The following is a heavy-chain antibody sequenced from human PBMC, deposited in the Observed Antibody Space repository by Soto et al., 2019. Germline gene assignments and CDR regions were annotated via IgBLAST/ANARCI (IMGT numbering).Heavy chain of an antibody. J-gene: IGHJ6*02. CDR2: IYHSGSS. V-gene: IGHV4-38-2*02. CDR1: ASSISIYY. D-gene: IGHD1-1*01. Sequence: QVHLQESGPGLVKPSETLSLTCAIGASSISIYYWGWIRQPPGKGLEWIGIIYHSGSSYYNPSLKSRVSFSLDTSKGQLSLDLTSVTAADTAVYYCAREDDGAGMDVWGQGTTVIVSS. CDR3: AREDDGAGMDV.